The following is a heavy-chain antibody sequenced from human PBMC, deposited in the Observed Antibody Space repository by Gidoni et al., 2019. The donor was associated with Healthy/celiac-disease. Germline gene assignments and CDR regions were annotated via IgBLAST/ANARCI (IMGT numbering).Heavy chain of an antibody. CDR2: IIPIFGTA. CDR3: ARNRITMVRGVINHYYYYGMDV. Sequence: QVQLVQSGAEVKKPGSSVKVSCKASGGTFSSYAITWVRQAPGQGLEWMGGIIPIFGTANYAQKFQGRVTITADESTSTAYMELSSLRSEDTAVYYCARNRITMVRGVINHYYYYGMDVWGQGTTVTVSS. D-gene: IGHD3-10*01. J-gene: IGHJ6*02. CDR1: GGTFSSYA. V-gene: IGHV1-69*01.